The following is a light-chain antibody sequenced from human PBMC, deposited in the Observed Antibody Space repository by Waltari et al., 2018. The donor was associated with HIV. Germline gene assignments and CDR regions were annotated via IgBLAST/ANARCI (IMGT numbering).Light chain of an antibody. CDR3: QKYNSAPPT. CDR1: HGIANY. Sequence: DVRLPQSPPSLSASVGDRVPISSRAGHGIANYLAWYQQRPGKVPELLSYAASTLQSGVPSRFSGRRSGTDFTLTISGLQPEDFATYYCQKYNSAPPTFGGGNKVEIK. V-gene: IGKV1-27*01. J-gene: IGKJ4*01. CDR2: AAS.